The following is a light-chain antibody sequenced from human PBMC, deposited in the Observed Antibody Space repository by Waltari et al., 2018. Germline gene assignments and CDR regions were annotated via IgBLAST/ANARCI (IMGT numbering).Light chain of an antibody. Sequence: QLVLTQSPSASASLGASVKLTCTLSRGHSSNVIAWLQQQPEKGPRYLMKVNSDGSHSKGDEIPDRFSGSSSGAERYHTISSLQSEDEADYYCQTGGHGTWVFGGGTKLTVL. J-gene: IGLJ3*02. CDR1: RGHSSNV. CDR3: QTGGHGTWV. CDR2: VNSDGSH. V-gene: IGLV4-69*01.